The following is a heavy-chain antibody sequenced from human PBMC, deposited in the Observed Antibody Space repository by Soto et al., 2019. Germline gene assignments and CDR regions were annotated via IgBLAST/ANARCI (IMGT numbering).Heavy chain of an antibody. CDR1: GFTFTSYA. V-gene: IGHV3-30*15. CDR3: ARGASYGMDV. CDR2: ISYDGINE. Sequence: HPGGSLRLSCEASGFTFTSYAMHWVRQAPGKGLEWVAVISYDGINEYYADSVKGRFTISRDNSKNTLFLQMSSLRVEDTAVYYCARGASYGMDVWGQGTTVTVSS. J-gene: IGHJ6*02.